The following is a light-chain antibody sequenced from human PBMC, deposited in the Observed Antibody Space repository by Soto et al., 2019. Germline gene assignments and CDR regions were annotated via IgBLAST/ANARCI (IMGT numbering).Light chain of an antibody. J-gene: IGLJ3*02. CDR1: SSDVGGYDS. Sequence: QSALTQPRSVSGSPGQSVTISCTGTSSDVGGYDSVSWYQHHPGKAPKVMIYDVSNRPSGVPDRFSGPKSGNTASLTISGLHTEDEADYYCCSHAGGYTWVFGGGTKLTVL. CDR3: CSHAGGYTWV. V-gene: IGLV2-11*01. CDR2: DVS.